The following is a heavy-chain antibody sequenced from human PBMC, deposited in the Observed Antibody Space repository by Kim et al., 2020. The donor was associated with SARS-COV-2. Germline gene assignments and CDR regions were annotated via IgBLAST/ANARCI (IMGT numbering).Heavy chain of an antibody. CDR2: VYYSGST. CDR3: ARRVSTDAVDY. D-gene: IGHD3-22*01. Sequence: SETLSLTCTVSGGSISSSSYYWGWIRQPPGKGLEWIGSVYYSGSTYYNPSLKSRVTISVDTSKNQFSLKLSSVTAADTAVYYCARRVSTDAVDYWGQGTLVTVSS. J-gene: IGHJ4*02. V-gene: IGHV4-39*01. CDR1: GGSISSSSYY.